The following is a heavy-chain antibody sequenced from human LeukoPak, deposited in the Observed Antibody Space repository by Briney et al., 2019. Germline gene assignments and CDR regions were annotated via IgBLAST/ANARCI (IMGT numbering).Heavy chain of an antibody. D-gene: IGHD3-3*01. Sequence: GGSLRLSCAASGFIFSNYIMNWVRQAPGKGLEWVSSISSSSSYIYYADSVKGRFTISRDNAKNSLYLQMNSLRAEDTAVYYCARGRSGYSSDYFDYWGQGTLVTVSS. CDR2: ISSSSSYI. CDR3: ARGRSGYSSDYFDY. J-gene: IGHJ4*02. V-gene: IGHV3-21*01. CDR1: GFIFSNYI.